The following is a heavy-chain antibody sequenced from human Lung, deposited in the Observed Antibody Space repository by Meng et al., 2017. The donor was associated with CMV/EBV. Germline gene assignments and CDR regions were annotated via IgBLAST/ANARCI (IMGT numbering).Heavy chain of an antibody. Sequence: ESXKISXKGSGYSFTSYWIGWVRQMPGKGLEWMGSIYPGDSDTRYSSSFQVKVTISADKYISTDYLQWSSLKVSDTAMYECARRGYITTDPSNWFAHWGQGTLVTVSS. CDR2: IYPGDSDT. J-gene: IGHJ5*02. D-gene: IGHD5-12*01. V-gene: IGHV5-51*01. CDR3: ARRGYITTDPSNWFAH. CDR1: GYSFTSYW.